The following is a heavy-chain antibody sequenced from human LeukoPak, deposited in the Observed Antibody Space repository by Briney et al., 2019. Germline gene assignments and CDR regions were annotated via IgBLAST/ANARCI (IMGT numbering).Heavy chain of an antibody. Sequence: GGSLRLSGAASGFTFSSYEMNWARQAPGKGLEWVSYISSSGSTIYYADSVKGRSTISRDNAKNSLYLQMNSLRAEDTAVYYCAELGITMIGGVWGKGTTVTISS. V-gene: IGHV3-48*03. CDR2: ISSSGSTI. J-gene: IGHJ6*04. CDR3: AELGITMIGGV. CDR1: GFTFSSYE. D-gene: IGHD3-10*02.